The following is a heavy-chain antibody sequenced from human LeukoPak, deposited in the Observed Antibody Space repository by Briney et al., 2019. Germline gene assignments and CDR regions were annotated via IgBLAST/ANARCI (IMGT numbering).Heavy chain of an antibody. Sequence: PGGSLRLSCAASGFTFDDYAMHWVRQAPGKGLEWVSGISWNSGSIGYADSVKGRFTISRDNAKNSLYLQMNSLRAEVTALYYCAKDIARGTPGAFDIWGQGTMVTVSS. CDR1: GFTFDDYA. CDR3: AKDIARGTPGAFDI. J-gene: IGHJ3*02. CDR2: ISWNSGSI. D-gene: IGHD1-1*01. V-gene: IGHV3-9*01.